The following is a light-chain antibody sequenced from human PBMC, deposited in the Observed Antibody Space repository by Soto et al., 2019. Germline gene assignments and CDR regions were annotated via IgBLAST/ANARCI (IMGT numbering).Light chain of an antibody. CDR2: LGS. V-gene: IGKV2-28*01. CDR3: MQALQTPLT. J-gene: IGKJ4*01. Sequence: DIVMTQSPLSLPVTPGEPASISCRSSQSLLHSNGYNYLDWYLQKPGQSPQLLIYLGSNRASGVPDRFSGSGSGTEFTLNICRVEAEDVGVYYCMQALQTPLTFGGGTKVEIK. CDR1: QSLLHSNGYNY.